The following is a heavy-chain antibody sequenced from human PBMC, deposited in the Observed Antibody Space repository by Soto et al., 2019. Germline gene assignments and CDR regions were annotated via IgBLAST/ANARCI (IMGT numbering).Heavy chain of an antibody. D-gene: IGHD5-12*01. CDR3: ARSESGVRDGYNSRSTGMDV. Sequence: SQTLSLTCAISGDSVSSNSAAWNWIRQSPSRGLEWLGRTYYRSKWYNDYAVSVKSRITINPGTSKNQFSLQLNSVTPEDTAVYYCARSESGVRDGYNSRSTGMDVWGQGTTVTVSS. CDR2: TYYRSKWYN. CDR1: GDSVSSNSAA. V-gene: IGHV6-1*01. J-gene: IGHJ6*02.